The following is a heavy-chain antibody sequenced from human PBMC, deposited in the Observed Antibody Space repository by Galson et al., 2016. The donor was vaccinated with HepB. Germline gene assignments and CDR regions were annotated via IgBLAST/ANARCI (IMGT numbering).Heavy chain of an antibody. D-gene: IGHD3-16*02. CDR1: GFTFSSYA. J-gene: IGHJ4*02. CDR3: AGTLYGYVWGSYRYPQDY. V-gene: IGHV3-30-3*01. Sequence: SLRLSCAASGFTFSSYAMHWVRQAPGKGLEWVAVISYDGSNKYYADSVKGRFTISRDNSKNTLYLQMNSLRTEDTAVYCCAGTLYGYVWGSYRYPQDYWGQGTLVTVSS. CDR2: ISYDGSNK.